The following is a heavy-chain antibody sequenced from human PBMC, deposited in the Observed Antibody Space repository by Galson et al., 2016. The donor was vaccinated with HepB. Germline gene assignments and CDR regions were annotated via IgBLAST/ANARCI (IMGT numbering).Heavy chain of an antibody. V-gene: IGHV1-69*13. J-gene: IGHJ6*02. CDR3: ARGIVVGVGATQDYYGMDV. Sequence: SVKVSCKASGGTLRNYAISWVRQAPGQGLEWMGGIIPSFGTEKYAKKFQGRVTITADEFTSTAYMELSSLRSEDPSVYYCARGIVVGVGATQDYYGMDVWGQGTTVTVSS. D-gene: IGHD2-15*01. CDR1: GGTLRNYA. CDR2: IIPSFGTE.